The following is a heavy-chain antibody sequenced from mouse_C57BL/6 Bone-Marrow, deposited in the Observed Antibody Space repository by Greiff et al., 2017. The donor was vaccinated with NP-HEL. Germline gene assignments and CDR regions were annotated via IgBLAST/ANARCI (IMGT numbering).Heavy chain of an antibody. D-gene: IGHD1-1*01. J-gene: IGHJ3*01. V-gene: IGHV5-12*01. CDR3: ARDGSSHFAY. Sequence: EVQGVESGGGLVQPGGSLKLSCAASGFTFSDYYMYWVRQTPEKRLEWVAYISNGGGSTYYPDTVKGRFTISRDNAKNTLYLQMSRLKSEDTAMYYCARDGSSHFAYWGQGTLVTVSA. CDR2: ISNGGGST. CDR1: GFTFSDYY.